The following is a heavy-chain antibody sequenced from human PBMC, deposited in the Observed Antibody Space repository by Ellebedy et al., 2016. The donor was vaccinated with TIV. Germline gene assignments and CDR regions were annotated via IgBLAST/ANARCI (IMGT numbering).Heavy chain of an antibody. CDR2: ISWDGRST. CDR3: VKDYDSGYRYYFDH. D-gene: IGHD5-12*01. CDR1: GFTFDYYS. Sequence: GGSLRLSXAASGFTFDYYSMHWVRQAPGKGLEWVSVISWDGRSTYYADSVKGRFTISRDNSKSSLYLQMHSLRSEDTALYYCVKDYDSGYRYYFDHWGLGTLVTVSS. J-gene: IGHJ4*02. V-gene: IGHV3-43*01.